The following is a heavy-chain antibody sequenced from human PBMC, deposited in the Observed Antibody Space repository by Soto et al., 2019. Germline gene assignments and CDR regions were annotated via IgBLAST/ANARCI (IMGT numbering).Heavy chain of an antibody. Sequence: PGGSLRLSCAASGFTFSSYAMHWVRQAPGKGLEWVAVISYDGSNKYYADSVKGRFTISRDNSKNTLYLQMNSLRAEDTAVYYCARGGPKIVDSSGYYPHWLDPWGQGTLVTVSS. D-gene: IGHD3-22*01. CDR1: GFTFSSYA. V-gene: IGHV3-30-3*01. CDR2: ISYDGSNK. CDR3: ARGGPKIVDSSGYYPHWLDP. J-gene: IGHJ5*02.